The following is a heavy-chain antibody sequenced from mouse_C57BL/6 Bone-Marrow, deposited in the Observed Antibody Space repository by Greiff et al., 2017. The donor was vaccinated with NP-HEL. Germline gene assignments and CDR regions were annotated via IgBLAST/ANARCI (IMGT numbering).Heavy chain of an antibody. CDR3: ARGWLLLSAMDY. D-gene: IGHD2-3*01. V-gene: IGHV1-66*01. Sequence: QVQLQQSGPELVKPGASVKISCKASGYSFTSYYIHWVKQRPGQGLEWIGWIYPGSGNTKYNEKFKGKATLTADTSSSPAYMQLSSLTSEYSAVYYCARGWLLLSAMDYWGQGTSVTFSS. CDR1: GYSFTSYY. CDR2: IYPGSGNT. J-gene: IGHJ4*01.